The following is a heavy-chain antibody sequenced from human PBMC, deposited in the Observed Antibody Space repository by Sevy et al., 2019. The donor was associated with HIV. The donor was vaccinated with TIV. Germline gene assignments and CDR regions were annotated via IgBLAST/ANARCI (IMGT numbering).Heavy chain of an antibody. Sequence: GGSLRLSCAASGFTFSKYWMGWVRQAPGKGLGWVANIKQDAGPKYYVDSVKGRFPISRDNAKNSLYLQMNSLRAEDTVVYCCAGDDGNYYFHYWGQGTLVTVSS. V-gene: IGHV3-7*01. CDR2: IKQDAGPK. D-gene: IGHD1-7*01. J-gene: IGHJ4*02. CDR1: GFTFSKYW. CDR3: AGDDGNYYFHY.